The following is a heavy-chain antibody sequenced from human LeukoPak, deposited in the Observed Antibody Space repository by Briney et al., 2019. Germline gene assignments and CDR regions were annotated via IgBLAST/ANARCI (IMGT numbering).Heavy chain of an antibody. V-gene: IGHV3-48*04. CDR3: ARDMGFYDISGSDY. Sequence: PGGSLRLSCEASGFIFSSYGVNWVRQAPGKGLEWLSYISGRSSTIYYTDSVKGRFSISRDNAKNSLYLQMNSLTAEDTAVYYCARDMGFYDISGSDYWGQGTLVTVSS. D-gene: IGHD3-22*01. J-gene: IGHJ4*02. CDR2: ISGRSSTI. CDR1: GFIFSSYG.